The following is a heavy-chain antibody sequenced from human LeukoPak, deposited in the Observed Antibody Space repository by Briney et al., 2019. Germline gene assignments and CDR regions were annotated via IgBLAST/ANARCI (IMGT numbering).Heavy chain of an antibody. V-gene: IGHV1-18*01. CDR1: GYSFTNYG. D-gene: IGHD6-25*01. CDR3: ARDSPTGAALFNY. Sequence: ASVKVSCKASGYSFTNYGFSWVRQAPGQGLEWMGWMGSYNTNTEYAQKLQGRVTMTTDTSTTTAYMELRSLRSDDTAVYYCARDSPTGAALFNYWGQGTLVIVSS. J-gene: IGHJ4*02. CDR2: MGSYNTNT.